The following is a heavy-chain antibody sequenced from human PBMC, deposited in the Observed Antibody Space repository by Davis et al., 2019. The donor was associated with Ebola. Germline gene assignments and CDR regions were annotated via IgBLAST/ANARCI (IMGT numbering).Heavy chain of an antibody. D-gene: IGHD2-2*02. V-gene: IGHV3-30-3*01. CDR3: ARDQARVVPAAILVGFDY. J-gene: IGHJ4*02. CDR2: ISYDGSNK. Sequence: PGGSLRLSCAASGFTFSSYAMHWVRQAPGKGLEWVAVISYDGSNKYYADSVKGRFTISRDNSKNTLYLQMNSLRAEDTAVYYCARDQARVVPAAILVGFDYWGQGTLVTVSS. CDR1: GFTFSSYA.